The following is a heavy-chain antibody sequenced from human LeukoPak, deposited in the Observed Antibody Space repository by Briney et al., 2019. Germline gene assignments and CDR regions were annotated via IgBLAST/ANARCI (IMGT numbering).Heavy chain of an antibody. CDR1: GGSISSGGYY. Sequence: SETLSLTCTVSGGSISSGGYYWSRIRQHPGKGLEWIGYIYYSGSTYYNPSLKSRVTISVDTSKNQFSLKLSSVTAADTAVYYCARSDFWRTKFDYWGQGTLVTVSS. J-gene: IGHJ4*02. D-gene: IGHD3-3*01. CDR3: ARSDFWRTKFDY. CDR2: IYYSGST. V-gene: IGHV4-31*03.